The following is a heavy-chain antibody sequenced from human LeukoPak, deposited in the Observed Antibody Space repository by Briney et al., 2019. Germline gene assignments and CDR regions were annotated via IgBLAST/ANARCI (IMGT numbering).Heavy chain of an antibody. J-gene: IGHJ3*02. CDR1: GGSISSGDYY. D-gene: IGHD2-2*01. CDR2: IYYSGST. CDR3: ARGDIVVVPAAADAFDI. Sequence: SETLSLTCTVSGGSISSGDYYWSWIRQPPGKGLEWIGYIYYSGSTYYNPSLKGRVTISVDTSENQFSLKLSSVTAADTAVYYCARGDIVVVPAAADAFDIWGQGTMVTVSS. V-gene: IGHV4-30-4*08.